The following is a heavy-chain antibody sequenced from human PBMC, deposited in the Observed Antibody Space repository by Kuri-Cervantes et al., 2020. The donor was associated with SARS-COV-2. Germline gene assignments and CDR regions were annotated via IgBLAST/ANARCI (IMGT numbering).Heavy chain of an antibody. CDR2: IDPSGGST. CDR3: ARGGRASRFMFEY. Sequence: ASVKVSCKVSGYTLTELSMHWVRQAPGQGLEWMGIIDPSGGSTNYAQNFQGRVTMTRDTSTSTVYMELSSLRSGDTAVYYCARGGRASRFMFEYWGQGTLVTVSS. CDR1: GYTLTELS. J-gene: IGHJ4*02. D-gene: IGHD3-16*01. V-gene: IGHV1-46*01.